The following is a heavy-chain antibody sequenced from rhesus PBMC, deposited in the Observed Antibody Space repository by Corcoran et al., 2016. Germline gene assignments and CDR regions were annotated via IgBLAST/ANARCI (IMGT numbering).Heavy chain of an antibody. CDR3: ARVKGSSWSF. CDR2: LYWDEDK. CDR1: GFSLSTSGMG. J-gene: IGHJ4*01. Sequence: QVTLKESGPALVKPTQTLTLTCTFSGFSLSTSGMGVGWIRQPPGKALEWLASLYWDEDKYYSKSLNSRLTSSKNTSKNQVVLTMTNMDPVDTATYYCARVKGSSWSFWGQGVLVTVSS. V-gene: IGHV2S1*01. D-gene: IGHD6-13*01.